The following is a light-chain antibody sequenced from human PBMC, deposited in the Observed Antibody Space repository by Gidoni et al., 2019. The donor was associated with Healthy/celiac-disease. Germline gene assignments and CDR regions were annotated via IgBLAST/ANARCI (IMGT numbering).Light chain of an antibody. V-gene: IGKV4-1*01. CDR1: QSVLYSSNNKNY. Sequence: DIVMTQPPDSLAVSLGESATINCKSSQSVLYSSNNKNYLAWYQQKPGQPPKLLIYWASTRESGVPDRFSGSGSGTDFTLTISSLQAEDVAVYYCQQYYSTPFTFGPGTKVGIK. CDR2: WAS. CDR3: QQYYSTPFT. J-gene: IGKJ3*01.